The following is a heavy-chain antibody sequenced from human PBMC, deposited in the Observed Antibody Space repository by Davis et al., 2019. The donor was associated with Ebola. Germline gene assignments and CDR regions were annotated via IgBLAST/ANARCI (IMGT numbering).Heavy chain of an antibody. Sequence: GESLKISCAASGFSFSDYYMNWIRQAPGKGPEWVSDISSSGNTKNYADSVKGRFTVSRDNAKNSLYLQMNSLRAEDTAVYYCARDSRGYGILTPWGQGTLVTVSS. CDR2: ISSSGNTK. D-gene: IGHD5-12*01. J-gene: IGHJ5*02. CDR1: GFSFSDYY. CDR3: ARDSRGYGILTP. V-gene: IGHV3-11*01.